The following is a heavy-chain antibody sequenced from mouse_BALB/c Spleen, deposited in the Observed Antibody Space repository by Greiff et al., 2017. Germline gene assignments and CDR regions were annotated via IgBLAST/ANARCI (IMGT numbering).Heavy chain of an antibody. J-gene: IGHJ4*01. V-gene: IGHV3-2*02. CDR2: ISYSGST. CDR3: ARLIHYYAMDY. CDR1: GYSITSDYA. Sequence: EVQLQESGPGLVKPSQSLSLTCTVTGYSITSDYAWNWIRQFPGNKLEWMGYISYSGSTSYNPSLKSRISITRDTSKNQFFLQLNSVTTEDTATYYCARLIHYYAMDYWGQGTSGTVSS.